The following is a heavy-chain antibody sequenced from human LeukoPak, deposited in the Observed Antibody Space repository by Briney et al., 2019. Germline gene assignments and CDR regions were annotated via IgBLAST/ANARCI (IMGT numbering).Heavy chain of an antibody. V-gene: IGHV4-61*09. J-gene: IGHJ2*01. CDR2: MFRTGST. Sequence: PSETLSLTCTVSGVSITSGNHYWAWIRQSAGKGLEWIGHMFRTGSTNYNPSLKNRVTISADTSKKEFSLKMTSVIAADTAVYYCGRAIVAAFGTGRNYGYFDLGGRGPWVAVSS. CDR1: GVSITSGNHY. D-gene: IGHD1-1*01. CDR3: GRAIVAAFGTGRNYGYFDL.